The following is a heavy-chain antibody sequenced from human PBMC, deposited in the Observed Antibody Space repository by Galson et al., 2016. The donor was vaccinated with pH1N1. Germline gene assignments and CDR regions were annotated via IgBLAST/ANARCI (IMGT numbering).Heavy chain of an antibody. CDR2: INQDGDKK. CDR3: TLLQEHL. V-gene: IGHV3-7*01. CDR1: GFNFSNYW. Sequence: SLRLSCAASGFNFSNYWMQWVRQAPGKGLQWVANINQDGDKKYYVGSVEGLFTISRDNAKNSLYLQMNSLHQGPIGLPPGTLLQEHLWG. J-gene: IGHJ6*01.